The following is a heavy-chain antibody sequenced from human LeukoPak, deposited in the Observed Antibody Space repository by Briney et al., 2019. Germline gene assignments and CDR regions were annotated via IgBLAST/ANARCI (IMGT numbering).Heavy chain of an antibody. CDR1: GFTFSDYY. Sequence: GGSLRLSCAASGFTFSDYYMSWIRQAPGKGLERVSYISSSGSTIYYADSVKGRFTISRDNAKNSLYLQVNSLRAEDTAVYYCARESDYGDSNWFDPWGQGTLVTVSS. V-gene: IGHV3-11*01. D-gene: IGHD4-17*01. CDR2: ISSSGSTI. J-gene: IGHJ5*02. CDR3: ARESDYGDSNWFDP.